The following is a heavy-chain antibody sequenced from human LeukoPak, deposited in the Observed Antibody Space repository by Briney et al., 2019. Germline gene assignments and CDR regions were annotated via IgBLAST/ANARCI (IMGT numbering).Heavy chain of an antibody. V-gene: IGHV3-21*04. D-gene: IGHD2-2*02. CDR1: GFTFSSYS. CDR3: ARAVGYCSSTSCYRLPLYGMDV. J-gene: IGHJ6*02. CDR2: ISSSSSYI. Sequence: GGSLRLSCAASGFTFSSYSMNWVRQAPGKGLEWVSSISSSSSYIYYADSVKGRFTISRDNAKNSLYLQMNSLRAEDTAVYYCARAVGYCSSTSCYRLPLYGMDVRGQGTTVTVSS.